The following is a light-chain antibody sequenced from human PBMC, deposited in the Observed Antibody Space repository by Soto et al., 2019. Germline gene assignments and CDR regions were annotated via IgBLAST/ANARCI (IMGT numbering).Light chain of an antibody. CDR2: DVS. CDR3: SSYTSSSPPLL. Sequence: QSALTQPASVSGSPGQSITISCTGTSSDIGYYNYVSWYQQHPGKAPKLMISDVSNRPSGVSNRFSGSKSGTTASLTISGLQAEDEADYYCSSYTSSSPPLLFGTGTKVTVL. CDR1: SSDIGYYNY. J-gene: IGLJ1*01. V-gene: IGLV2-14*03.